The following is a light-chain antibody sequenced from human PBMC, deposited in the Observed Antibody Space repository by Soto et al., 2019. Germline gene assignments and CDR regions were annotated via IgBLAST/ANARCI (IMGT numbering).Light chain of an antibody. V-gene: IGLV1-44*01. J-gene: IGLJ2*01. CDR2: SNN. CDR3: AAWDGSLNAVV. Sequence: QPVLTQPPSASGSPGLRVTISCSGSNSNIGSRTVTWYQQLPGTAPKLLIFSNNQRPSGVPDRFSGSKSGTSASLAISGLQSGDEADYYCAAWDGSLNAVVFGGGTKLTVL. CDR1: NSNIGSRT.